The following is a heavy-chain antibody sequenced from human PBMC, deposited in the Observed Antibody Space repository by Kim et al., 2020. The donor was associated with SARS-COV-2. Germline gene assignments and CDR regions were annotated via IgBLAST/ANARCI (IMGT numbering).Heavy chain of an antibody. V-gene: IGHV4-31*02. Sequence: SLKTRVNIAVDTSKNQLSLKLSSVTAADTAVYYCARAPITMIVVVHAFDIWGQGTMVTVSS. D-gene: IGHD3-22*01. J-gene: IGHJ3*02. CDR3: ARAPITMIVVVHAFDI.